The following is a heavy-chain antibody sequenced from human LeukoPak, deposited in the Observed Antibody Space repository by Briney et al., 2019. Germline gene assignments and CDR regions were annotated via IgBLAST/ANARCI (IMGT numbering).Heavy chain of an antibody. CDR3: ARGPIAAAGDY. D-gene: IGHD6-13*01. Sequence: ASVKVSRKASGYTFTNYGITWVRQAPGQGLEWMGWINANNGNTNYAQNLQGRVTMTTDTSTSTVYMELRSLRSDDTAVYYCARGPIAAAGDYWGQGTLVTVSS. CDR2: INANNGNT. CDR1: GYTFTNYG. V-gene: IGHV1-18*01. J-gene: IGHJ4*02.